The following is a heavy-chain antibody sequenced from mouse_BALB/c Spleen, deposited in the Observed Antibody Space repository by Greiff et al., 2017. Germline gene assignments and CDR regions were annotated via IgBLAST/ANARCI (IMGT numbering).Heavy chain of an antibody. Sequence: EVKLVESGGGLVKPGGSLKLSCAASGFTFSSYAMSWVRQTPEKRLEWVASISSGGSTYYPDSVKGRFTISRDNARNILYLQMSSLRSEDTAMYYCARGFTTATDYAMDYWGQGTSVTVSS. CDR1: GFTFSSYA. CDR3: ARGFTTATDYAMDY. J-gene: IGHJ4*01. CDR2: ISSGGST. V-gene: IGHV5-6-5*01. D-gene: IGHD1-2*01.